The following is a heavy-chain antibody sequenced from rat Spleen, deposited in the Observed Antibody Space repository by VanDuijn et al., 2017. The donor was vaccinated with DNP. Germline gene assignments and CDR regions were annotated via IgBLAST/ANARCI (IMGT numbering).Heavy chain of an antibody. Sequence: EVQLVESGGGLVQPGGSLKFSCAASGFSFSDYDMAWVRQAPTKGLEWVSSISSTGEVTYYQDSVKGRFTVSRDNTKSTLYLQMDRLRSEDTATYYCTTLITFMNGWGQGTSVTVSS. CDR3: TTLITFMNG. CDR1: GFSFSDYD. CDR2: ISSTGEVT. V-gene: IGHV5-20*01. D-gene: IGHD1-1*01. J-gene: IGHJ4*01.